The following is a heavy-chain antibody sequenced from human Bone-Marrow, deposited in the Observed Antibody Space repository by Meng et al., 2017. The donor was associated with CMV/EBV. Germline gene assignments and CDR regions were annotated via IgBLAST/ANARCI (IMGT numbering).Heavy chain of an antibody. CDR2: IIPIFGTA. V-gene: IGHV1-69*05. CDR1: GGTFSSYA. Sequence: SVKVSCKASGGTFSSYAISWVRQAPGQGLEWMGGIIPIFGTANYAQKFQGRVTITTDESTSTAYMELSSLRSEGTAVYYCARDWAARPEGYYYGMDVWGQGTTVTVSS. D-gene: IGHD6-6*01. J-gene: IGHJ6*02. CDR3: ARDWAARPEGYYYGMDV.